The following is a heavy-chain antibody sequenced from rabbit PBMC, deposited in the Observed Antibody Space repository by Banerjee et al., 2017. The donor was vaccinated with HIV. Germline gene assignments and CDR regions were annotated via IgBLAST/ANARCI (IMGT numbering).Heavy chain of an antibody. CDR2: IYTGSSGST. CDR3: AREYVSNAGYGYATFNL. CDR1: GFSFSTSYY. Sequence: QEQVVESGGGLVQPEGSLTLTCTASGFSFSTSYYMCWVRQAPGKGLEWIACIYTGSSGSTNYASWAKGRFTMSKTSSTTVTLEMTSLTAADTATYFCAREYVSNAGYGYATFNLWGPGTLVTVS. J-gene: IGHJ4*01. D-gene: IGHD6-1*01. V-gene: IGHV1S45*01.